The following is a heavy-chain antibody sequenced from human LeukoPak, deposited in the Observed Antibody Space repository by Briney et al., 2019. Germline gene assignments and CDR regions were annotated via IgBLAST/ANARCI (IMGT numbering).Heavy chain of an antibody. CDR2: IYYSGTT. D-gene: IGHD3-3*01. Sequence: SETLSLTCTVSGGSINNHYWSWIRQPPGKGLEYIGFIYYSGTTNYNPSLKSRVTISVDTSKSQFSLKLISATAADTAVYYCARQGYWSGYFVFDYWGQGSLVTVSS. CDR1: GGSINNHY. J-gene: IGHJ4*02. V-gene: IGHV4-59*08. CDR3: ARQGYWSGYFVFDY.